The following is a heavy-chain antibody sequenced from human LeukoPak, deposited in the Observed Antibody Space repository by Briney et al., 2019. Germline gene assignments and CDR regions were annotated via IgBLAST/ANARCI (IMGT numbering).Heavy chain of an antibody. D-gene: IGHD6-13*01. CDR1: GFTFSSYG. CDR2: ISYDGSNK. J-gene: IGHJ4*02. CDR3: AIIPRAAAGPSARSPFHY. Sequence: PGGSLRLSCAASGFTFSSYGMHWVRQAPGKGLEWVALISYDGSNKYYADSVKGRFTISRDNSKNSLYLQMNSLRAEDTAVYYCAIIPRAAAGPSARSPFHYWGQGTLVTVSS. V-gene: IGHV3-30*03.